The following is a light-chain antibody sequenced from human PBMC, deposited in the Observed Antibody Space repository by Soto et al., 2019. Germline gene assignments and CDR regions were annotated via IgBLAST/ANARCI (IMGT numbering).Light chain of an antibody. CDR3: QYYGSSPWT. V-gene: IGKV3-20*01. CDR1: QSVSSNY. Sequence: EIVLTQSPGTLSLSPGERGTLSCRASQSVSSNYLAWYQQKPGQAPRLLIYSAFSRATGIPHRFSGSGSGTDFTLPISRLEPEDFAVYYCQYYGSSPWTFGQGTKVEIK. J-gene: IGKJ1*01. CDR2: SAF.